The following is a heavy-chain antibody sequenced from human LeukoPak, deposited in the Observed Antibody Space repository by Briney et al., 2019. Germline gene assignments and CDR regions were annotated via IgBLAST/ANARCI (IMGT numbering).Heavy chain of an antibody. CDR1: GFTFSSYA. CDR2: INNSGGRT. D-gene: IGHD3-3*01. CDR3: AKVYFERGLLEGLYYLDY. J-gene: IGHJ4*02. Sequence: GGSLRLSCAASGFTFSSYAMTWVRQAPGKGLEWVSVINNSGGRTYYADSVKGRFTISRDNSKNTLYLRMNSLRAEDTAVYYCAKVYFERGLLEGLYYLDYWGQGILVTVSS. V-gene: IGHV3-23*01.